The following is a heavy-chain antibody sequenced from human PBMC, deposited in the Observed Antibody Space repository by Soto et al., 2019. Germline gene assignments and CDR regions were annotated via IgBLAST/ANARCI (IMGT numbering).Heavy chain of an antibody. J-gene: IGHJ6*02. CDR3: ARVVSLHLTVDYGMDV. V-gene: IGHV6-1*01. D-gene: IGHD3-3*02. CDR2: TYYRSKWYN. Sequence: SQTLSLTCAISGDSVSSNSAAWNWIRQSPSRGLEWLGRTYYRSKWYNDYAVSVKSRITINPDTSKNQFSLQLNSVTPEDTAVYYCARVVSLHLTVDYGMDVWGQGTTVTVSS. CDR1: GDSVSSNSAA.